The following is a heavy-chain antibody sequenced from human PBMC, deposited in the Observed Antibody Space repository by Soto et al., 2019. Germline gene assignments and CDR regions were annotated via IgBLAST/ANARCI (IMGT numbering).Heavy chain of an antibody. CDR1: GGSITSSSYY. D-gene: IGHD3-22*01. CDR2: IYYSGRA. V-gene: IGHV4-39*01. J-gene: IGHJ4*02. CDR3: AISKSEKTYDSSGYVDY. Sequence: SETLSLTCTVSGGSITSSSYYWGWIRQPPGKGLEWIGSIYYSGRAYYSPSLKSRVTISVDTSKNQFSLKLSSVTAAETAVYYCAISKSEKTYDSSGYVDYCGQVSLVTVSS.